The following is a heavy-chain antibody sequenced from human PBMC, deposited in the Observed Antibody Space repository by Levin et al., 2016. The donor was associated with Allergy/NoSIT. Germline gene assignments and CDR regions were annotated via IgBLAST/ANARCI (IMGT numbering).Heavy chain of an antibody. J-gene: IGHJ3*01. CDR2: MHYSGTT. Sequence: GSLRLSCTVSGGSISSSTYYWTWIRQPPGKGLEWIGTMHYSGTTYFNPFLESRVTMSVDTSKNQFSLRLSSVTAADTAVYYCARLSYDWKGFDVWGRGTKVTVSS. V-gene: IGHV4-39*01. CDR1: GGSISSSTYY. D-gene: IGHD5-12*01. CDR3: ARLSYDWKGFDV.